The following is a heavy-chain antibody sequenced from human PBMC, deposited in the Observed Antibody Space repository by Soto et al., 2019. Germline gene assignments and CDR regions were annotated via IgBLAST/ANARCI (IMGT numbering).Heavy chain of an antibody. CDR3: ARGPRDYFDSSGYFLPHWFDP. J-gene: IGHJ5*02. CDR2: IYPGGSDT. CDR1: GYSFTGYW. V-gene: IGHV5-51*01. Sequence: GESLKISCKGSGYSFTGYWIGWVRRTPGKGLEWMGVIYPGGSDTRYSPSFQGQVTISADKSINTAYLQWSSLKASDTAMYYCARGPRDYFDSSGYFLPHWFDPWGQGTLVTVSS. D-gene: IGHD3-22*01.